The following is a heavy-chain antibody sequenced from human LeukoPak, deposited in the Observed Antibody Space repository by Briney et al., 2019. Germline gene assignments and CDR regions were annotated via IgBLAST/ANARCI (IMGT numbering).Heavy chain of an antibody. V-gene: IGHV3-23*01. CDR1: GFTFSSYA. Sequence: GGCLRLSCAASGFTFSSYAMRWVRQAPGKGLEWVSGISGSGGSTYYADSVKGRFTIARDNSKNTLYLQMNSLRAEDTAVYYCAKGNCRGTSCYSDYWGQGTLVTVS. CDR3: AKGNCRGTSCYSDY. CDR2: ISGSGGST. J-gene: IGHJ4*02. D-gene: IGHD2-2*02.